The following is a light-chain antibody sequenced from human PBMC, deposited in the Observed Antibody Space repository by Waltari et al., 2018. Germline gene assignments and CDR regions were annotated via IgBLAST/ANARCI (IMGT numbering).Light chain of an antibody. CDR3: SSYTSSSTQV. CDR1: SSDVGGYNF. V-gene: IGLV2-14*03. CDR2: DVN. Sequence: QSALTQPASVSGSPGQSITISCSGTSSDVGGYNFVSWYQQHPGKAPRLMIYDVNKRLSGDFNRFSGSKSGNTASLTISGLQAEDEADYYCSSYTSSSTQVFGGWTKVTVL. J-gene: IGLJ3*02.